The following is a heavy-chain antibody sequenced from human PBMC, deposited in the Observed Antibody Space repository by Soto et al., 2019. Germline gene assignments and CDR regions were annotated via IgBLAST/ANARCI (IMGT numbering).Heavy chain of an antibody. CDR2: IYYSGST. V-gene: IGHV4-31*03. J-gene: IGHJ6*03. CDR3: ARVVVVPAAYLGIWGYYYMDV. CDR1: GGSISSGGYY. Sequence: SETLSLTCTVSGGSISSGGYYWSWIRQHPGKGLEWIGYIYYSGSTYYNPSLKSRVTISVDTSKNQFSLKLSSVTAADTAVHYCARVVVVPAAYLGIWGYYYMDVWGKGTTVTV. D-gene: IGHD2-2*01.